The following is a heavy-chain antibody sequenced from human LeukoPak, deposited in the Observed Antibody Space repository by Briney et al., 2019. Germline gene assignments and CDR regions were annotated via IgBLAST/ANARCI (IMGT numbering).Heavy chain of an antibody. CDR3: ATTLIKTITFGGVILKGLDY. CDR1: GYSFTNYA. CDR2: ISAHNGNT. J-gene: IGHJ4*02. V-gene: IGHV1-18*01. Sequence: ASVKVSCKASGYSFTNYAISWVRQAPGQGLEWMGWISAHNGNTNYAEKLQGRVTMTTDTSTSTAYMVLRSLRSDDTAVYYCATTLIKTITFGGVILKGLDYWGQGTLVTVSS. D-gene: IGHD3-16*01.